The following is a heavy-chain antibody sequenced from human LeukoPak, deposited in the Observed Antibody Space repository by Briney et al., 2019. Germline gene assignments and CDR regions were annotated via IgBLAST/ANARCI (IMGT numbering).Heavy chain of an antibody. D-gene: IGHD3-22*01. CDR1: GFTFRSYA. CDR3: ARERNYYDTSCCYYSNTDLQY. V-gene: IGHV3-30-3*01. J-gene: IGHJ4*02. CDR2: ISYHGSNK. Sequence: QPGRSLRLSCGASGFTFRSYAMHWVRQAPGKGLEWVALISYHGSNKYYGDSVKGRFTISRDNSMGTLSLQMNSLRAEDTAVYYRARERNYYDTSCCYYSNTDLQYWGQGTLVTVSS.